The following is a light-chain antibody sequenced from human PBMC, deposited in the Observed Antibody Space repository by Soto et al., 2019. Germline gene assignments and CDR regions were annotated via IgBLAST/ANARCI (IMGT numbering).Light chain of an antibody. J-gene: IGKJ4*01. CDR2: KAS. CDR1: QSISTW. Sequence: DIQMTQSPSTLSASVGDRVTITCRASQSISTWLAWYQQKPGKAPKLLIYKASSLEGGVPSRFSGGGSGTDFNITISSLQPDDFATYYCQQYNTYPLTFGGGTTVEIK. V-gene: IGKV1-5*03. CDR3: QQYNTYPLT.